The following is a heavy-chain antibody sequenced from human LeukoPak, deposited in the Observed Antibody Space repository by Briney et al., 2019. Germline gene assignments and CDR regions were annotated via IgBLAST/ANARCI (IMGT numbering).Heavy chain of an antibody. Sequence: TAGSLRLSCAASGFPFSSHAMSWVRQPPGKGLEWVSAISGSGGSTYYADSVKGRFTISRDNSKMTLCLQMNSLRAEDTAVYYCAKTSNGYSSSWSYYFDYWGQGTLVTVSS. CDR2: ISGSGGST. CDR1: GFPFSSHA. V-gene: IGHV3-23*01. D-gene: IGHD6-13*01. CDR3: AKTSNGYSSSWSYYFDY. J-gene: IGHJ4*02.